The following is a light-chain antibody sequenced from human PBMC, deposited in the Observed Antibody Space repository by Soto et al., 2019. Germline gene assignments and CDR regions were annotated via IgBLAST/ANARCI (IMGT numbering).Light chain of an antibody. J-gene: IGLJ1*01. V-gene: IGLV2-14*03. Sequence: SVLTQPASVSGSPGQSIAISCTGTSVDVGGFEYVSWYQQHPGKVPKLMIYDVNNRPSGVSNRFSGSKSGNTASLTISGLQAEDEADYFCSSYTGSNTYGFGTGTKVTVL. CDR2: DVN. CDR3: SSYTGSNTYG. CDR1: SVDVGGFEY.